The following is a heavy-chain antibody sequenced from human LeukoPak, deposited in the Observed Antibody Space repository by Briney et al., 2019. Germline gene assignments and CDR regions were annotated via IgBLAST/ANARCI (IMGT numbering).Heavy chain of an antibody. D-gene: IGHD3-22*01. Sequence: GGSLRLSCAASGFTFSSYGMHWVRQAPGEGLEWVAVISYDGSNKYYADSVKGRFSISRDNSKNTLYLQMNSLRAEDTAVYYCAKGDYYDSSGYYYWSRYFDYWGQGTLVTVSS. J-gene: IGHJ4*02. CDR3: AKGDYYDSSGYYYWSRYFDY. V-gene: IGHV3-30*18. CDR1: GFTFSSYG. CDR2: ISYDGSNK.